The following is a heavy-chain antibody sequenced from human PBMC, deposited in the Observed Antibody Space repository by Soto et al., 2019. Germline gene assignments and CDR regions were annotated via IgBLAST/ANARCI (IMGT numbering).Heavy chain of an antibody. CDR1: GGSISSYY. D-gene: IGHD5-18*01. CDR2: IYYSGST. CDR3: ARSYGSCFDY. V-gene: IGHV4-59*08. Sequence: PSETLSLTCTVSGGSISSYYWSWIRQPPGKGLEWIGYIYYSGSTNYNPSLKSRVTISVDTSNNQFSLKLSSVTAADTAVYYCARSYGSCFDYWGQGTLVTVSS. J-gene: IGHJ4*02.